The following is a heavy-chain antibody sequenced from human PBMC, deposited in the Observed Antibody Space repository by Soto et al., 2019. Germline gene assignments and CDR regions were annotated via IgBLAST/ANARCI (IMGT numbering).Heavy chain of an antibody. CDR2: INPNSGGT. J-gene: IGHJ6*02. V-gene: IGHV1-2*04. Sequence: ASVKVSCKASGYTFTGYYMHWVRQAPGQGLEWMGWINPNSGGTNYAQKFQGWVTMTRDTSISTAYMELSRLRSDDTAVYYCARGGMYSSSWYGMDVWGQGTTVTGSS. CDR3: ARGGMYSSSWYGMDV. CDR1: GYTFTGYY. D-gene: IGHD6-13*01.